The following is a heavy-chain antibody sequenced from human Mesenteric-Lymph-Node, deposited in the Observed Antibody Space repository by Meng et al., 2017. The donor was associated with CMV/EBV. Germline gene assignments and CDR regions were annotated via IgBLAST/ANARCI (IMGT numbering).Heavy chain of an antibody. CDR3: ARDTSSSVIGY. V-gene: IGHV1-2*02. D-gene: IGHD6-6*01. Sequence: ASVKVSCKASGYTFTGYYMHWVRQAPGQGLEWTGWINPNSGGTNYAQKFQGRVTMTRDTSISTAYMELSRLRSDDTAVYHCARDTSSSVIGYWGQGTLVTVSS. CDR2: INPNSGGT. J-gene: IGHJ4*02. CDR1: GYTFTGYY.